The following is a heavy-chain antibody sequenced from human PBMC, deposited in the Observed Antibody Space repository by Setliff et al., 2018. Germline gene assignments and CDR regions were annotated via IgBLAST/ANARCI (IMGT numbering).Heavy chain of an antibody. CDR2: IYYSGST. D-gene: IGHD5-12*01. CDR3: ARGYSGYDYLKPFDY. J-gene: IGHJ4*02. V-gene: IGHV4-39*01. Sequence: PSETLSLTCTVSGGSISSSSYYWGWIRQPPGKGLEWIGSIYYSGSTYYNPSLKSRVTISVDTSKNQFSLNLSSVTAADTAVYYCARGYSGYDYLKPFDYWGQGTLVTVSS. CDR1: GGSISSSSYY.